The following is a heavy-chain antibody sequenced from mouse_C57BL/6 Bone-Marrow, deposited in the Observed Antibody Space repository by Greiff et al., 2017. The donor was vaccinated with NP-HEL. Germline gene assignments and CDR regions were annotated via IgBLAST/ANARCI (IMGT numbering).Heavy chain of an antibody. Sequence: EVHLVESGGGLVQPKGSLKLSCAASGFTFNTYAMHWVRQAPGKGLEWVARIRSKSSNYATYYADSVKDRFTISRDDSQSMLYLQMNNLKTEDTAMYYCVRVPYGRESYWYFDVWGTGTTVTVSS. CDR1: GFTFNTYA. CDR3: VRVPYGRESYWYFDV. D-gene: IGHD1-1*01. V-gene: IGHV10-3*01. CDR2: IRSKSSNYAT. J-gene: IGHJ1*03.